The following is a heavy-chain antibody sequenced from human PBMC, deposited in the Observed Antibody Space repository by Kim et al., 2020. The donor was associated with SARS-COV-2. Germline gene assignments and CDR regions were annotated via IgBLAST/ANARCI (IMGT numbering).Heavy chain of an antibody. CDR3: ARERFLEWLFGAGQPSQNYGMDV. CDR2: ISYDGSNK. D-gene: IGHD3-3*01. CDR1: GFTFSSYA. Sequence: GGSLRLSCAASGFTFSSYAMHWVRQAPGKGLEWVAVISYDGSNKYYVDSVKGRFTISRDNSKNTLYLQMNSLRAEDTAVYYCARERFLEWLFGAGQPSQNYGMDVWGQGTTVTVSS. V-gene: IGHV3-30*04. J-gene: IGHJ6*02.